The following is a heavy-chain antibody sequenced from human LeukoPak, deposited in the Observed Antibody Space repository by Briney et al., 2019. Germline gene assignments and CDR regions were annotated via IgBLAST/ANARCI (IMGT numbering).Heavy chain of an antibody. D-gene: IGHD5-12*01. J-gene: IGHJ4*02. V-gene: IGHV3-30*02. CDR1: GFTFNNYG. Sequence: GGSLRLSCAASGFTFNNYGMHWVRQAPGKGLEWVAFIRYDGSNKYYADSVKGRFTISRDNSKNMLYLQMNSLIAEDTALYYCAKDPSERGYSGYTDYWGQGTLVTVSS. CDR2: IRYDGSNK. CDR3: AKDPSERGYSGYTDY.